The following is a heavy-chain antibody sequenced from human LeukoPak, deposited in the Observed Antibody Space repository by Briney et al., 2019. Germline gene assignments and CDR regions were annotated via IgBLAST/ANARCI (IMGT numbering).Heavy chain of an antibody. D-gene: IGHD3-10*01. CDR3: ARDNGDYYGSGSFDY. CDR2: INVGNGNT. Sequence: ASVKVSCKPSGYSFSTYAMQWVRQAPGQRLEWMGWINVGNGNTKYSQKFQGRVTLTRDTSASTAYMELSRLRSEDTAVYYCARDNGDYYGSGSFDYWGQGTLVTVSS. J-gene: IGHJ4*02. CDR1: GYSFSTYA. V-gene: IGHV1-3*01.